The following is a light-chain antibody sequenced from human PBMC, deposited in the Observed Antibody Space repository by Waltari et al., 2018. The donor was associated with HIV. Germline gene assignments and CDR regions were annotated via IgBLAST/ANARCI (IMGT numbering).Light chain of an antibody. CDR1: VSNIAINY. V-gene: IGLV1-44*01. CDR2: NKT. J-gene: IGLJ3*02. CDR3: AAGDDSLKGV. Sequence: QSVLTQPPSVSGAPGQRVTISCSGSVSNIAINYVNWYQHFPGTAPKHLIYNKTQRPSGVPDRLSCSKSGTSASLAIGGLQSDDDADYYCAAGDDSLKGVFGGGTKLTVL.